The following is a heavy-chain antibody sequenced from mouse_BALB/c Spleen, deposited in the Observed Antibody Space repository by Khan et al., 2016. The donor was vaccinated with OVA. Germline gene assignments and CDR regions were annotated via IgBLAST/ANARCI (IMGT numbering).Heavy chain of an antibody. D-gene: IGHD2-3*01. CDR3: ARDGYSPWFAY. CDR1: GFNIKDYY. CDR2: IDPENGNT. V-gene: IGHV14-1*02. J-gene: IGHJ3*01. Sequence: EVQLQQSGAELVRPGALVKLSCKASGFNIKDYYMHWVKQRPEQGLVWIVRIDPENGNTIYDPKFQGKASITSDTSSNTAYLQLSSLTSEDTAVYYCARDGYSPWFAYWGQGTLVTVSA.